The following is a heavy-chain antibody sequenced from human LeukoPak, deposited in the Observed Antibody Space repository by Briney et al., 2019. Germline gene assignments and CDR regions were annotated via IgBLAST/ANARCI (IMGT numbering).Heavy chain of an antibody. D-gene: IGHD6-13*01. CDR1: GFTFSSYA. Sequence: GGSLRLSCAASGFTFSSYAMSWVRQAPGKGLEWVSAISGSGGSTYYADSVKGRFTVSRDNSKNTLYLQMNSLRAEDTSVYYCARDVGSNWYERFDDWGQGTLVTVSS. CDR3: ARDVGSNWYERFDD. CDR2: ISGSGGST. V-gene: IGHV3-23*01. J-gene: IGHJ4*02.